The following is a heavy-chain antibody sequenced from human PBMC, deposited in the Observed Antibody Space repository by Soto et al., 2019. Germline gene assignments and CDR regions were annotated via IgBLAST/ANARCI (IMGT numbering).Heavy chain of an antibody. CDR2: ISGSGGST. Sequence: PGGSLRLSCAASGFTFSSYAMSWVRQAPGKGLEWVSAISGSGGSTYYADSVKGRFTISRDNSKNTLYLQMNSLRAEDTAVYYCATLTAARYYYGMDVWGQGTTVTVSS. D-gene: IGHD6-6*01. J-gene: IGHJ6*02. CDR3: ATLTAARYYYGMDV. V-gene: IGHV3-23*01. CDR1: GFTFSSYA.